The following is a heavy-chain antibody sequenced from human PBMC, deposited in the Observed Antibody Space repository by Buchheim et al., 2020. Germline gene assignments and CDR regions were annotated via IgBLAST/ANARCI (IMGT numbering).Heavy chain of an antibody. CDR3: ARDVSWLFFDY. Sequence: EVQLVESGGGLVQPGGSLRLSCGASGFTFSDYVMHWVRQVPGKGLAWVSRINHDGSITMYADSVKGRFTVSRDNAENTLYLQMSSLRVEDTAVYYCARDVSWLFFDYWSQGTL. CDR2: INHDGSIT. CDR1: GFTFSDYV. V-gene: IGHV3-74*03. J-gene: IGHJ4*02. D-gene: IGHD6-13*01.